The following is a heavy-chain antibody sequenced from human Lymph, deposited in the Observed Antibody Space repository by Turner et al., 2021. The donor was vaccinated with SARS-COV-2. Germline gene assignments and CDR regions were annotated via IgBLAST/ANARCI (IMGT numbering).Heavy chain of an antibody. CDR2: FYKIGSI. Sequence: QVQLQESGPGLVRPSETLSLTCTVSGGSISSTSWRWIRQSPGRGLEWIGYFYKIGSIDYNPTRRSRVTISVDTSKNQHSLNLSSVTAADTAVYYCARHQGSTSGYDHGMNVWGQGTAVIVSS. J-gene: IGHJ6*02. V-gene: IGHV4-59*08. CDR3: ARHQGSTSGYDHGMNV. D-gene: IGHD1-1*01. CDR1: GGSISSTS.